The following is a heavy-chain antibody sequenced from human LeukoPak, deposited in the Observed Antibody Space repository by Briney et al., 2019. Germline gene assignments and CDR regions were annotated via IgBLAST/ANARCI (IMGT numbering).Heavy chain of an antibody. V-gene: IGHV3-21*04. J-gene: IGHJ4*02. CDR1: GFTFSSYS. CDR3: AKEGGDGPFDY. CDR2: ISSSSSYI. D-gene: IGHD2-21*01. Sequence: GGSMRLSCAASGFTFSSYSMDWVRQAPGKGLEWVSSISSSSSYIYYADSVKGRFTIPRDNAKNSLYLQMNSLRAEDTAVYYCAKEGGDGPFDYWGQGTLVTVSS.